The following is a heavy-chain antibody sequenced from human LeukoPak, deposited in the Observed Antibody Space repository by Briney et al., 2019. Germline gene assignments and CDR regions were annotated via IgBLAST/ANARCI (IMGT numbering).Heavy chain of an antibody. J-gene: IGHJ3*02. CDR1: GFTFSSYG. CDR2: IWYDGSNK. CDR3: ARVHGDNWNYEGVRNAFDI. V-gene: IGHV3-33*01. Sequence: TGGSLRLSCAASGFTFSSYGMHWVRQAPGKGLEWVAVIWYDGSNKYYADSVKGRFTISRDNSKNTLYLQMNSLRAEDTAVYYCARVHGDNWNYEGVRNAFDIWGQGTMVTVSS. D-gene: IGHD1-7*01.